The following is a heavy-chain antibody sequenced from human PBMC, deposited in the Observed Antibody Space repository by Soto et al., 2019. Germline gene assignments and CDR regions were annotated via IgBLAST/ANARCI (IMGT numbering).Heavy chain of an antibody. V-gene: IGHV5-51*01. CDR1: GYSFTTYW. D-gene: IGHD1-26*01. J-gene: IGHJ6*02. Sequence: EFMKISFKGSGYSFTTYWIGWVRQIPGKGLEWMGIIYPGDSDTRYSPSLQGQVTISADKSISTAYLQWSSLKASDTAMYYCARQVRYSGSYSYYGLDVWGQGTTVTVSS. CDR3: ARQVRYSGSYSYYGLDV. CDR2: IYPGDSDT.